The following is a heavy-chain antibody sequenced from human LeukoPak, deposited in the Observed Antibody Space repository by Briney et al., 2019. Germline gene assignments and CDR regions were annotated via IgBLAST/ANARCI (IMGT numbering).Heavy chain of an antibody. D-gene: IGHD6-13*01. CDR1: GGSIRSSH. V-gene: IGHV4-59*01. CDR3: ARRGIAAAGYDY. CDR2: IYYSGSS. J-gene: IGHJ4*02. Sequence: SETLSLTCTVSGGSIRSSHWSWIRQPPGKGLEFIGYIYYSGSSNYNPSLKSRVTMSVDTSNNQFSLKLNSVTAADTAVYYCARRGIAAAGYDYWGQGTLVTVSS.